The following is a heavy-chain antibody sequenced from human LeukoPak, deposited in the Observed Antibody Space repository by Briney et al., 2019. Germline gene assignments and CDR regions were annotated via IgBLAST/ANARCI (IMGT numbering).Heavy chain of an antibody. J-gene: IGHJ4*02. CDR1: GFGFSSFG. CDR3: ARARFCSSTSCSYFDS. CDR2: MLFDGSYK. Sequence: ARSLRLSCAASGFGFSSFGMHWVRQAPGRGLEWTAVMLFDGSYKYYADSVKGRFTISRDNSKNTLYLQMNSLRAEDTAVYYCARARFCSSTSCSYFDSWGQGTLVTVSS. V-gene: IGHV3-33*01. D-gene: IGHD2-2*01.